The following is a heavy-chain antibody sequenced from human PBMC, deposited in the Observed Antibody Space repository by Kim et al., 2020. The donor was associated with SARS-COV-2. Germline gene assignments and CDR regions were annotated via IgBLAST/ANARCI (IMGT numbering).Heavy chain of an antibody. D-gene: IGHD3-10*01. CDR1: GFTFSSYG. V-gene: IGHV3-33*06. CDR2: IWYDGSNK. Sequence: GGSLRLSCAASGFTFSSYGMHWVRQAPGKGLEWVAVIWYDGSNKYYADSVKGRFTISRDNSKNTLYLQMNSLRAEDTAVYYCAKDRAMVRGVYGMDVWGQGTTVTVSS. CDR3: AKDRAMVRGVYGMDV. J-gene: IGHJ6*02.